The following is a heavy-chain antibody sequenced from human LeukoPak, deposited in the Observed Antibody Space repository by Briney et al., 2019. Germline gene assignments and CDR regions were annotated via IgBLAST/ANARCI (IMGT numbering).Heavy chain of an antibody. CDR2: IYPGDSDT. CDR1: GYSFTSYW. CDR3: AREVRGPYGDTTTAFDI. Sequence: GESLEISCEASGYSFTSYWIGWVRQLPGKGLEWMGIIYPGDSDTRYSPSFQGQVTISADKSISTAYLQWSSLKASDTAMYYCAREVRGPYGDTTTAFDIWGQGTMVTVSS. J-gene: IGHJ3*02. D-gene: IGHD3-10*01. V-gene: IGHV5-51*01.